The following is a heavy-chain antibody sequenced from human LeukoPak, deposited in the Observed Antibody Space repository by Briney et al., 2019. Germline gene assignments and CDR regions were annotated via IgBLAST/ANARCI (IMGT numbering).Heavy chain of an antibody. J-gene: IGHJ4*02. CDR2: INTDGSST. V-gene: IGHV3-74*01. D-gene: IGHD6-13*01. CDR1: GFTFSSYW. CDR3: ARALAAAGPATDY. Sequence: AGGSLRLSCVASGFTFSSYWMHWVRQAPGKGLVWASHINTDGSSTTYADSVKGRFTISRDNAKNSLYLQMNSLRAEDTAVYYCARALAAAGPATDYWGQGTLVTVSS.